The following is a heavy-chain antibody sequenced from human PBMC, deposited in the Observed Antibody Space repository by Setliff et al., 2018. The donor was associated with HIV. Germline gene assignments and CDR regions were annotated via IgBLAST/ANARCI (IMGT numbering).Heavy chain of an antibody. V-gene: IGHV4-4*07. CDR1: GDSMSPYY. J-gene: IGHJ6*03. CDR3: ARVGYSNFYYYYYMDV. D-gene: IGHD6-13*01. CDR2: IYPSGGT. Sequence: SETLSLTCSVFGDSMSPYYWSWIRQSASKGLEWIGRIYPSGGTIYNPSLRSRVTLSVDTSQNQFSLRLTSVTAADTAVYYCARVGYSNFYYYYYMDVWGKGTTVTVSS.